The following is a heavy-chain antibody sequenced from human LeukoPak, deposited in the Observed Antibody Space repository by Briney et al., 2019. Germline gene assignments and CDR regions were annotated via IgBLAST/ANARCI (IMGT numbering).Heavy chain of an antibody. CDR2: LYYSGST. D-gene: IGHD1-26*01. V-gene: IGHV4-59*08. CDR3: ARLSGSGTYPFDY. J-gene: IGHJ4*02. CDR1: GGSISSYY. Sequence: SETLSLTCTVSGGSISSYYWSWIRQTPGKGLEWIGCLYYSGSTNYNPSLESRVTISVDTSKNQISLKLSSVTAADTAVYYCARLSGSGTYPFDYWGQGTLVTVSS.